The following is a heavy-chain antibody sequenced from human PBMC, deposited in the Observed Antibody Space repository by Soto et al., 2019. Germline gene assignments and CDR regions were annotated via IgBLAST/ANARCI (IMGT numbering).Heavy chain of an antibody. CDR2: INAGNGNT. D-gene: IGHD4-17*01. CDR3: ARVGIDYGDYSPNDAFDI. V-gene: IGHV1-3*01. Sequence: ASVKVSCKASGYTFTSYAMHWVRQAPGQRLEWMGWINAGNGNTKYSQKFQGRVTITRDTSASTAYMELSSLRSEDTAVYYCARVGIDYGDYSPNDAFDIWGQGTMVTV. J-gene: IGHJ3*02. CDR1: GYTFTSYA.